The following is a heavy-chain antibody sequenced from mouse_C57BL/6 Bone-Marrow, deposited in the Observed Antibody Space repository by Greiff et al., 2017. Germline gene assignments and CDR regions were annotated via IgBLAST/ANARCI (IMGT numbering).Heavy chain of an antibody. CDR3: ARFCYYGCGGFD. V-gene: IGHV8-8*01. CDR1: GFSLSTFGMG. CDR2: IWWDDDK. D-gene: IGHD2-2*01. J-gene: IGHJ2*01. Sequence: QVTLKVSGPGILQPSQTLSLTCSFSGFSLSTFGMGVGWIRQPSGKGLEWLAHIWWDDDKYYNPALKSRLTTSKDTSKNQVFLRSANVDTADTATYYCARFCYYGCGGFDWGKGTTLTVSS.